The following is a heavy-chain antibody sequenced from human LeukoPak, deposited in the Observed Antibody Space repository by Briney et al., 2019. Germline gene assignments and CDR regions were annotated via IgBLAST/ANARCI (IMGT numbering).Heavy chain of an antibody. Sequence: ASVKVSCKASGYTFTSYDINWVRQATGQGLEWMGWMNPNSGNTGYAQKFQGRVTMTRNTSRSTAYMELSSLRFEDTAVYYCAGPLLAVVVPAAIFAPFDPWGQGTLVTVSS. CDR1: GYTFTSYD. D-gene: IGHD2-2*01. CDR2: MNPNSGNT. J-gene: IGHJ5*02. V-gene: IGHV1-8*01. CDR3: AGPLLAVVVPAAIFAPFDP.